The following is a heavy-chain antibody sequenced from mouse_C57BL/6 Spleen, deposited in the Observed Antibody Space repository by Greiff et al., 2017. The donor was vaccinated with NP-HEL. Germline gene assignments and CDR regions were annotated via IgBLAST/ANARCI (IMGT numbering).Heavy chain of an antibody. CDR3: ARSLITLEYYFDY. V-gene: IGHV14-2*01. CDR2: IDPEDGET. Sequence: EVQLQQSGAELVKPGASVKLSCTASGFNIKDYYMHWVKQRTEQGLEWIGRIDPEDGETKYAPKFQGKATITADTSSNTAYRQLSSLTSEDTAVYYCARSLITLEYYFDYWGQGTTLTVSS. CDR1: GFNIKDYY. J-gene: IGHJ2*01. D-gene: IGHD1-1*02.